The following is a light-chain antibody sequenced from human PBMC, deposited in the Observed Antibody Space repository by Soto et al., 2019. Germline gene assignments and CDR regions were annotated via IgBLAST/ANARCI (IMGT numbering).Light chain of an antibody. J-gene: IGKJ4*01. CDR1: QRVLYSSNNENY. V-gene: IGKV4-1*01. CDR3: QPYYSRPLT. CDR2: WTS. Sequence: DTVLSHPRGNLAVSLGERATIHCKSRQRVLYSSNNENYLAWYQQKPGQPPKLLIYWTSTRESGVPDRFSGSRSGPDFTLTISSLQSEDFAIYYCQPYYSRPLTFAGVTKVDIK.